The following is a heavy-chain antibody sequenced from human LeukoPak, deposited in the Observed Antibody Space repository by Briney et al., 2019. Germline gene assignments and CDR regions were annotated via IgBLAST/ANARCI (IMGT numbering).Heavy chain of an antibody. CDR2: ISYDGSNE. V-gene: IGHV3-30*01. J-gene: IGHJ4*02. Sequence: GGSLSLSCAASGFTLSSYAMHWVRQAPGKGLEWGAIISYDGSNEHYADSVKGRFTISRDNSKNTLYLQMNSLRAEDTAIYYCTRGRGSYSLDYWGRGTLVTVSS. CDR3: TRGRGSYSLDY. D-gene: IGHD1-26*01. CDR1: GFTLSSYA.